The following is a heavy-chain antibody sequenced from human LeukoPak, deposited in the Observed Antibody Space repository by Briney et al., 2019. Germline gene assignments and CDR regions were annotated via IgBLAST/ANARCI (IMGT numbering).Heavy chain of an antibody. Sequence: PSETLSLTCTVSGGSISSSTYYWGWIRQPPGKGLEWIGSIYYSVTTYYNPSLKSRVTISVDTSKNQFSLKLSSVTAADTAVYYCARGRPRSRYCSGGSCSGVNWFDPWGQGTLVTVSS. J-gene: IGHJ5*02. CDR2: IYYSVTT. D-gene: IGHD2-15*01. CDR1: GGSISSSTYY. CDR3: ARGRPRSRYCSGGSCSGVNWFDP. V-gene: IGHV4-39*07.